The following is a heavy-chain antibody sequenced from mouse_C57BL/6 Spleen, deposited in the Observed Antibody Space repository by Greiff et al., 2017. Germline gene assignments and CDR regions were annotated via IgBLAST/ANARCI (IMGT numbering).Heavy chain of an antibody. CDR3: THYCGSSSCAMDY. V-gene: IGHV5-9-1*02. J-gene: IGHJ4*01. CDR2: ISSGGDSI. D-gene: IGHD1-1*01. CDR1: GFTFSSYA. Sequence: EVKLVESGEGLVKPGGSLKLSCAASGFTFSSYAMSWVRQTPEKRLEWVAYISSGGDSIYYAATVKGRFTISRDNARNTLYLQMSSLKSEDTAMYYCTHYCGSSSCAMDYWGQGTSVTVSS.